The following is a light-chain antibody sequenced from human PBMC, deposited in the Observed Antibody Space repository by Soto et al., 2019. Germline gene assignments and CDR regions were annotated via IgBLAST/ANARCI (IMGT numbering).Light chain of an antibody. Sequence: DIQMTQPPSTLSASVGDRVTITCRASQSISSWLAWYQQKPGKAPKLLIYDASSLESGVPSRFSGSGSGTEFTLTISSLQPDDFATYYCQQYKTFWTFGPGTKVDI. V-gene: IGKV1-5*01. CDR3: QQYKTFWT. CDR1: QSISSW. J-gene: IGKJ1*01. CDR2: DAS.